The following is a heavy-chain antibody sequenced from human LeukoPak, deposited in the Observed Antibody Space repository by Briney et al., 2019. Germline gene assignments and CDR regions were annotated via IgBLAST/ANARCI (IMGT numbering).Heavy chain of an antibody. CDR2: MSGSGGST. J-gene: IGHJ4*02. CDR1: GFTFSSYA. CDR3: AKDQGGSGSDWALDY. Sequence: GSLRLSCAASGFTFSSYAMSWVRQAPGKGLEWVSVMSGSGGSTYYADSVKGRFTISRDNSENTLYLQMNSLRVEDTALYYCAKDQGGSGSDWALDYWGQGTLVTVSS. V-gene: IGHV3-23*01. D-gene: IGHD1-26*01.